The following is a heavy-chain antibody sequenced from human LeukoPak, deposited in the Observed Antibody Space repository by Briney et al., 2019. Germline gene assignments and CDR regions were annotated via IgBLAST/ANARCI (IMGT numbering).Heavy chain of an antibody. J-gene: IGHJ4*02. CDR1: GSTVSSNY. D-gene: IGHD3-10*01. CDR2: IWYDGSNK. V-gene: IGHV3-33*08. CDR3: ARDTKTYYYGSGSYPTFDY. Sequence: GGSLRLSCAVSGSTVSSNYMSWIRQAPGKGLEWVAVIWYDGSNKYYADSVKGRFTISRDNSKNTLYLQMNSLRAEDTAVYYCARDTKTYYYGSGSYPTFDYWGQGTLVTVSS.